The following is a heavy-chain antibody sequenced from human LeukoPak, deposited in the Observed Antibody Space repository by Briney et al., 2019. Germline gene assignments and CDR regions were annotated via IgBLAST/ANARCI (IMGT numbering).Heavy chain of an antibody. CDR1: GYTFTGYY. Sequence: ASVRVSCKASGYTFTGYYIHWVRQAPGQGLEWMGPINPNSGGTNYAQKFQGRVTMTRDTSISTAYMELSRLRSDDTAVYYCARYYDSSGYSSEYFQHWGQGTLVTVSS. CDR2: INPNSGGT. CDR3: ARYYDSSGYSSEYFQH. D-gene: IGHD3-22*01. J-gene: IGHJ1*01. V-gene: IGHV1-2*06.